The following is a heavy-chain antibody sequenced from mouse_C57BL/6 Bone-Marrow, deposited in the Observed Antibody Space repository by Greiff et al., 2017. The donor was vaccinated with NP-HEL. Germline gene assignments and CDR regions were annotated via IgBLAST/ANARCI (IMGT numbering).Heavy chain of an antibody. V-gene: IGHV1-54*01. CDR3: ARCLDY. D-gene: IGHD6-5*01. CDR2: INPGSGGT. CDR1: GYAFTNHL. J-gene: IGHJ2*01. Sequence: QVQLQQSGAELVRPGTSVKVSCKASGYAFTNHLIEWVKQRPGQGLEWIGVINPGSGGTNYNEKFKGKATLTADKSSSTAYMQLSSLTSEDSAVYFCARCLDYWGQGTTLTVSS.